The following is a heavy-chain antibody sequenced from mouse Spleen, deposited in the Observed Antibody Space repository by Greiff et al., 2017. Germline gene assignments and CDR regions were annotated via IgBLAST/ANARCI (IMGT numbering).Heavy chain of an antibody. V-gene: IGHV1-4*01. CDR2: INPSSGYT. Sequence: VQLQQSGAELARPGASVKMSCKASGYTFTSYTMHWVKQRPGQGLEWIGYINPSSGYTKYNQKFKDKATLTADKSSSTAYMQLSSLTSEDSAVYYCARSLLYGNYLDYWGQGTTLTVSS. J-gene: IGHJ2*01. CDR1: GYTFTSYT. D-gene: IGHD2-1*01. CDR3: ARSLLYGNYLDY.